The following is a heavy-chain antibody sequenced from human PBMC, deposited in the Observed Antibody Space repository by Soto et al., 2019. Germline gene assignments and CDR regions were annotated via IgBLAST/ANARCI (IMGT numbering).Heavy chain of an antibody. J-gene: IGHJ3*02. CDR3: ARAPYGDPDAFDI. Sequence: PGGSLKLSCAASGFTFSSYSMNWVRQAPGKGLEWVSSISSSSSYIYYADSVKGRFTISRDNAKNSLYLQMNSLRAEDTAVYYCARAPYGDPDAFDIWGQGTMVTVSS. CDR1: GFTFSSYS. D-gene: IGHD4-17*01. V-gene: IGHV3-21*01. CDR2: ISSSSSYI.